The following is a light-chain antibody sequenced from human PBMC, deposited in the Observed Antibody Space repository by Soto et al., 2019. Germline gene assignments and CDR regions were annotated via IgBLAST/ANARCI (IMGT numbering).Light chain of an antibody. CDR1: SSDVGAYTY. J-gene: IGLJ1*01. CDR2: GVT. V-gene: IGLV2-8*01. Sequence: QSALTQPPSASGSPGQSVTISCTGTSSDVGAYTYVSWYQQHPGKAPKRTSYGVTERPSGVSDRFSGSMSCNTASLIVSRLQTEDEAYYYCSSYAGSNNDVFGTETQVTVL. CDR3: SSYAGSNNDV.